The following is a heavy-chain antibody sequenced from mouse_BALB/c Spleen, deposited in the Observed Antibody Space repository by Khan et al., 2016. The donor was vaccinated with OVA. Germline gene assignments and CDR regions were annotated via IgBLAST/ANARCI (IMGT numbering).Heavy chain of an antibody. CDR1: GYSITSDYA. CDR2: ISYSGRT. J-gene: IGHJ2*01. Sequence: EVQLQESGPGLVKPSQSLSLTCTVTGYSITSDYAWNWIRQFPGNKLEWMGYISYSGRTSSNPSLKSRISITRDTSKNQFFLHLNSVTTEDTATXSCSSSVTNTTVVATDFDYWGQGTTLTVSS. D-gene: IGHD1-1*01. V-gene: IGHV3-2*02. CDR3: SSSVTNTTVVATDFDY.